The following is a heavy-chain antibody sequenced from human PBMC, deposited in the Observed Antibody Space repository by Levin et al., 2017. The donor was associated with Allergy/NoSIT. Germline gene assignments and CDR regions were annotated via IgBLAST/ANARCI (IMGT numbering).Heavy chain of an antibody. D-gene: IGHD3-16*01. V-gene: IGHV4-39*01. CDR3: ARADALRLGGSGYFDS. Sequence: RSSETLSLTCTVSGGSVSSSSYYWGWIRQPPGKGLEWIGSIYYSGSTYYNPSLKSRVTISVDTSKNQFSLKLSSVTAADTAVYYCARADALRLGGSGYFDSWGQGTLVTVSS. CDR2: IYYSGST. CDR1: GGSVSSSSYY. J-gene: IGHJ4*02.